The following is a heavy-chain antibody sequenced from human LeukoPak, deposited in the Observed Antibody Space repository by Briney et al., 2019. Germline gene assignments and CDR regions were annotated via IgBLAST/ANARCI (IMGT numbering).Heavy chain of an antibody. J-gene: IGHJ4*02. CDR3: ARTQSQSGSYRYYFGY. Sequence: KTSETLSLTCTVSGASVGSAGYYWSLIRQPPGGGLEWIGYIYYIRNTNYNPSLKSRVTMSLDPSENQFSLKLNSVAAADTAVYYCARTQSQSGSYRYYFGYWGQGTLVAVSS. V-gene: IGHV4-61*08. CDR1: GASVGSAGYY. D-gene: IGHD1-26*01. CDR2: IYYIRNT.